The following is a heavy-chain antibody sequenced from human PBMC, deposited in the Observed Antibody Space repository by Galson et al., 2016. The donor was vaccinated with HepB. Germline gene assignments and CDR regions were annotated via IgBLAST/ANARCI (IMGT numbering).Heavy chain of an antibody. CDR1: GDSDSSGKYS. CDR3: ARSSGNIEYHRLV. CDR2: ISYSGNT. V-gene: IGHV4-61*01. D-gene: IGHD2/OR15-2a*01. Sequence: SETLSLTCTVSGDSDSSGKYSWSWIRQHPGKGLEWIAYISYSGNTNSNPSLKSRVALSIDRSKSQFSLKLSSVTAADTALYYCARSSGNIEYHRLVWGQGTVFTVSS. J-gene: IGHJ4*02.